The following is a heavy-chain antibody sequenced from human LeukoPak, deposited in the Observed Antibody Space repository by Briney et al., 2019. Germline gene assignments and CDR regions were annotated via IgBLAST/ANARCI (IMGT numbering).Heavy chain of an antibody. D-gene: IGHD5-18*01. CDR1: GFTFSSYA. CDR2: ISYDGSNK. CDR3: ARKAGSGYSYGPRANYFDY. Sequence: GGSLRLSCAASGFTFSSYAMHWVRQAPGKGLEWGAVISYDGSNKYYADSVKGRFTISRDNSKNTLYLQMSSLRAEDTAVYYCARKAGSGYSYGPRANYFDYWGQGTLVTVSS. V-gene: IGHV3-30-3*01. J-gene: IGHJ4*02.